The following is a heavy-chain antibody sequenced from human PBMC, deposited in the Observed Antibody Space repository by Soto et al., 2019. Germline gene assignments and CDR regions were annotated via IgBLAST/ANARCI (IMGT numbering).Heavy chain of an antibody. J-gene: IGHJ4*01. Sequence: QALLEQSGPEVKKPGDSVRIYCWRYDSVFVTSVITWLRQAPGQGLEWIGWISANDGGTLSAMKFTDRLVTSTDPMRIMASLLAWDVTSGDSAVYFCARVGGRHLRPLETWGHGTPVTVSS. V-gene: IGHV1-18*01. D-gene: IGHD1-26*01. CDR3: ARVGGRHLRPLET. CDR1: DSVFVTSV. CDR2: ISANDGGT.